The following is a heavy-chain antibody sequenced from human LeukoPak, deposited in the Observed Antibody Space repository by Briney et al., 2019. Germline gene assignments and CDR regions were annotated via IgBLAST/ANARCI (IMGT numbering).Heavy chain of an antibody. D-gene: IGHD3-10*02. CDR3: AELGITMIGGV. CDR1: GFSFSIYA. J-gene: IGHJ6*04. Sequence: GGSLRLSCTASGFSFSIYALNWVRQAPGKGLEWVSYISSSGSTIYYADSVKGRFTISRDNAKNSLYLQMNSLRAEDTAVYYCAELGITMIGGVWGKGTTVTISS. CDR2: ISSSGSTI. V-gene: IGHV3-48*03.